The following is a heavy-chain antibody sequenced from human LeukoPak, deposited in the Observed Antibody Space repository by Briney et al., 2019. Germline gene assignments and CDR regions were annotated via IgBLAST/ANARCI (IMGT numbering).Heavy chain of an antibody. D-gene: IGHD6-13*01. Sequence: SETLSLTCAVYGGSFSGYYWSWIRQPPGKGLELIGEINHSGSTNYNPSLKSRVTISVDTSKNQFSLKLSSVTAADTAVYYCARVGSSWPRDAFDIWGQGTMVTVSS. J-gene: IGHJ3*02. CDR2: INHSGST. V-gene: IGHV4-34*01. CDR3: ARVGSSWPRDAFDI. CDR1: GGSFSGYY.